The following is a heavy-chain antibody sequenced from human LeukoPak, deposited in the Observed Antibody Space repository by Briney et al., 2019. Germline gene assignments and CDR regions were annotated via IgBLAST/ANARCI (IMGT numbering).Heavy chain of an antibody. CDR2: ISYDGSNK. V-gene: IGHV3-30-3*01. D-gene: IGHD6-19*01. Sequence: GGSLRLSCAASRFTFSNYPMHWVRQAPGKGLEWVAVISYDGSNKYYADSVKGRFTISRDNSKNTLYLQMNSLRAEDTAVYYCARDLLIAVAGTSVYWGQGTLVTVSS. J-gene: IGHJ4*02. CDR3: ARDLLIAVAGTSVY. CDR1: RFTFSNYP.